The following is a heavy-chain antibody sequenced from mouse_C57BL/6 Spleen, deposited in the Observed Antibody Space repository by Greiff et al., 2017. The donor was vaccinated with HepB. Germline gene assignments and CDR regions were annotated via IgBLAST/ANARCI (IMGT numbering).Heavy chain of an antibody. D-gene: IGHD1-1*01. Sequence: EVKLVESGGGLVKPGGSLKLSCAASGFTFSDYGMHWVRQAPEKGLEWVAYISSGSSTIYYADTVKGRFTISRDNAKNNLFLQMTSLRYEDTAMYYCAMDYYGISSFAYWGQGTLVTVSA. CDR2: ISSGSSTI. V-gene: IGHV5-17*01. J-gene: IGHJ3*01. CDR1: GFTFSDYG. CDR3: AMDYYGISSFAY.